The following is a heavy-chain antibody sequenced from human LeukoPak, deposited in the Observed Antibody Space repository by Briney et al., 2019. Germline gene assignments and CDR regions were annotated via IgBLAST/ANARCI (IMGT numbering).Heavy chain of an antibody. J-gene: IGHJ4*02. V-gene: IGHV3-43*01. CDR2: ISWDGGST. D-gene: IGHD6-13*01. CDR1: GFTFDDYT. Sequence: GGSLRLSCAASGFTFDDYTMHCVRQAPGKGLEWVSLISWDGGSTYYADSVKGRFTISRDNSKNSLYLQMNSLRTEDTALYYCAKDVSSSWYYFDYWGQGTLVTVSS. CDR3: AKDVSSSWYYFDY.